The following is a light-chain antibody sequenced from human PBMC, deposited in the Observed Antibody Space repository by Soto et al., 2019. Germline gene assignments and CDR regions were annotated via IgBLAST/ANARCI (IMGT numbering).Light chain of an antibody. CDR1: SSDVGGYNY. Sequence: QSALTQPPSASGSPGQSVTISCTGTSSDVGGYNYVSWYQQHPGKAPKLMIYEDSTRPSGVSNRISGSKSGNTASLTISGLQAEDEADYYCCSYAGSSTSWVFGGGTKVTVL. V-gene: IGLV2-23*01. CDR3: CSYAGSSTSWV. J-gene: IGLJ3*02. CDR2: EDS.